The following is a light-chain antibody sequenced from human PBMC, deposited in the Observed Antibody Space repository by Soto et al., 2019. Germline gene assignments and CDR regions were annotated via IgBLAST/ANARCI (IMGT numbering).Light chain of an antibody. J-gene: IGLJ3*02. CDR2: EVG. CDR1: SSDVGGYNY. CDR3: SSYTSSRTLV. Sequence: QSALTQPASVSGSPGQSATLTCTGTSSDVGGYNYVSWYQQRPGKAPKLIIFEVGNRPSGVSDRFSASKTGNTASLIISGLQAEDEADYFCSSYTSSRTLVFGGGTKLTVL. V-gene: IGLV2-14*01.